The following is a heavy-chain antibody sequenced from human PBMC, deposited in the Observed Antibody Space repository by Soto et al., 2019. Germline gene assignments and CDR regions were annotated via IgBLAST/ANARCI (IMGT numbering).Heavy chain of an antibody. V-gene: IGHV5-10-1*01. CDR1: GHNFSTYW. CDR3: AIYSSSSGTYYYYGMDV. J-gene: IGHJ6*02. Sequence: GESLKISCGASGHNFSTYWINCVRQMPEKGLEWMGRIDPHDSYTNYSPSFQGHVTISVDKSSNTVYLQWSSLKASDTAMYYCAIYSSSSGTYYYYGMDVWGQGTTVTVSS. D-gene: IGHD6-6*01. CDR2: IDPHDSYT.